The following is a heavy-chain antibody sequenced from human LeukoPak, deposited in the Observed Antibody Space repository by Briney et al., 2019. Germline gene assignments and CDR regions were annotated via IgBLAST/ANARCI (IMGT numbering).Heavy chain of an antibody. V-gene: IGHV4-38-2*02. J-gene: IGHJ6*03. CDR1: GYSISTGYY. CDR2: FYHGGST. Sequence: SETLSLTCTVSGYSISTGYYWDWIRQPPGKGLEWIGTFYHGGSTYYNPSLKSRVTMSVDTSKNQFSLNLSSVTAADTAVYYCAREAATEPHYYYYMDVWGKGTTVTVSS. CDR3: AREAATEPHYYYYMDV. D-gene: IGHD1-14*01.